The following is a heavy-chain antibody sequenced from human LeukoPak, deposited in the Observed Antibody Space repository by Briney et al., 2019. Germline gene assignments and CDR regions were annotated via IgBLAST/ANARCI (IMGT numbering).Heavy chain of an antibody. CDR2: INYSGST. CDR1: RGSISSSRYY. J-gene: IGHJ5*02. Sequence: SETLSLTCTVCRGSISSSRYYWGWIRQPTGKRLEWIASINYSGSTQYNPSLKSRVTISVDTSKRQFSLKLNSVTAADTAVYYCARHETADWFDPWGQGTLVSVSS. CDR3: ARHETADWFDP. V-gene: IGHV4-39*01.